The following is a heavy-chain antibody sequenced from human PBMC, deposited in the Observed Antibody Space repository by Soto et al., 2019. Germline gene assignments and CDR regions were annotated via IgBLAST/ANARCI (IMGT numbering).Heavy chain of an antibody. Sequence: GGSLRLSCVTSGFTFSRNTMNWVRQAPGKGLEWVAVISYDGSNKYYADSVKGRFTISRDNAKNSLYLQMDSLRAEDTAVYYCAKGEGYKWNYEFDPWGQGTLVTVSS. D-gene: IGHD1-7*01. J-gene: IGHJ5*02. V-gene: IGHV3-30-3*02. CDR1: GFTFSRNT. CDR2: ISYDGSNK. CDR3: AKGEGYKWNYEFDP.